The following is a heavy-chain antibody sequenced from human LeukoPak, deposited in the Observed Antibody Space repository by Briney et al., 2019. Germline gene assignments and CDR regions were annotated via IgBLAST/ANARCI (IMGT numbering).Heavy chain of an antibody. J-gene: IGHJ6*02. V-gene: IGHV1-46*01. CDR2: INPSGGST. CDR1: GYTFTSYY. CDR3: ARGGFVVVPAATYYYYGMDV. Sequence: ASVKVSCKASGYTFTSYYMHWVRQAPGQGLEWMGIINPSGGSTSYAQKFQGRVTMTRDTSTSTVYMELSSLRSEDTAVYYCARGGFVVVPAATYYYYGMDVWGQGTTVTVSS. D-gene: IGHD2-2*01.